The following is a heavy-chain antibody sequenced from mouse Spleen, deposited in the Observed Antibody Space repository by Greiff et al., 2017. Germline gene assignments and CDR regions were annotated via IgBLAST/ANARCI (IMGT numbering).Heavy chain of an antibody. CDR2: IWSGGST. V-gene: IGHV2-2*01. D-gene: IGHD2-3*01. Sequence: VQVVESGPGLVQPSQSLSITCTVSGFSLTSYGVHWVRQSPGKGLEWLGVIWSGGSTDYNAAFISRLSISKDNSKSQVFFKMNSLQADDTAIYYCARNSDGYYVDYWGQGTTLTVSS. CDR1: GFSLTSYG. J-gene: IGHJ2*01. CDR3: ARNSDGYYVDY.